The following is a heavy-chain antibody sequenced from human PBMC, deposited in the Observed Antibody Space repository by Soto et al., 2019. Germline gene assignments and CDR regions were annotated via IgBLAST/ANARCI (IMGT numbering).Heavy chain of an antibody. Sequence: QVQLVQSGAEVKKPGSSVKVSCKASGGTFSSYTISWVRQAPGQGLEWMGRIIPILGIANYAQKFQGRVMITADKSTGTADMELSSLRSEDTAVYYCAREDRGVIIKDYWGQGTLVTVSS. J-gene: IGHJ4*02. CDR2: IIPILGIA. V-gene: IGHV1-69*08. CDR3: AREDRGVIIKDY. CDR1: GGTFSSYT. D-gene: IGHD3-10*01.